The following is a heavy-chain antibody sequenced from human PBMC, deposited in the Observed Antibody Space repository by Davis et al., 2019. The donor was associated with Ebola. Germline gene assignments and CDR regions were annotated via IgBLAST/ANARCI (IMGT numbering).Heavy chain of an antibody. J-gene: IGHJ6*04. D-gene: IGHD5-18*01. Sequence: SETLSLTCAVYGGSFSGYYWSWIRQPPGKGLEWIGEINHSGSTNYNPSLKSRVTISVDTSKNQFSLKLSSVTAADTAVYYCARFRLMGSYDQLLYYYYGMDVWGKGTTVTVSS. CDR1: GGSFSGYY. CDR2: INHSGST. V-gene: IGHV4-34*01. CDR3: ARFRLMGSYDQLLYYYYGMDV.